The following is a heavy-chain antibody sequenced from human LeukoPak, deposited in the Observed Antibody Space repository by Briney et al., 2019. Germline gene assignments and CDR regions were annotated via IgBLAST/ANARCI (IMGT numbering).Heavy chain of an antibody. V-gene: IGHV3-21*01. D-gene: IGHD6-13*01. CDR1: GFMFNIYA. Sequence: KAGGSLRLSCAASGFMFNIYAMSWVRQAPGKGLEWVSSITSRGDFTFYADSVKGRFTISRDNAKNSLYLQMNSLRAEDTAVYYCASQDSSSWYFGRAFDIWGQGTMVTVSS. CDR2: ITSRGDFT. J-gene: IGHJ3*02. CDR3: ASQDSSSWYFGRAFDI.